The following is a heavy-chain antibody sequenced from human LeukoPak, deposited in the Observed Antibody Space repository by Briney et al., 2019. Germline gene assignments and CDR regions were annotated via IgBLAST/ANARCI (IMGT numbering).Heavy chain of an antibody. J-gene: IGHJ4*02. Sequence: PGGSLRLSCAASGFTFSTYAMTWVRQAPGKGLEWVSGVSGSGGSTYYADSVKGRFTISRDNSKNTLYLQMNSLRAEDTAVYYCAKFSSIVSRVKYYFDYWGQGTLVTVSS. CDR3: AKFSSIVSRVKYYFDY. CDR1: GFTFSTYA. D-gene: IGHD2-21*01. CDR2: VSGSGGST. V-gene: IGHV3-23*01.